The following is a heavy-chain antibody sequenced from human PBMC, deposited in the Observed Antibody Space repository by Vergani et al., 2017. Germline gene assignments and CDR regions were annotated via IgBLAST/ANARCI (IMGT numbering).Heavy chain of an antibody. D-gene: IGHD5-18*01. J-gene: IGHJ4*02. Sequence: QVQLVESGGGLVKPGGSLRLSCAASGFTFSDYYMSWIRQAAGKGLEWVSYISSSGSTIYYADSVKSRFTISRDNAKNSLYLQMNSLRAEDAAVYYCARPRTAMVPTSDYWGQGTLVTVSS. CDR1: GFTFSDYY. CDR2: ISSSGSTI. V-gene: IGHV3-11*04. CDR3: ARPRTAMVPTSDY.